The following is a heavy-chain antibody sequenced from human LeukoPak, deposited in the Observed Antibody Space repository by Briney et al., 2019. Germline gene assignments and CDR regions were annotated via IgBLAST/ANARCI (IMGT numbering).Heavy chain of an antibody. V-gene: IGHV4-61*02. D-gene: IGHD3-3*01. CDR1: GDSISSGSYY. CDR3: ARAHYDFWSGLNWFDP. Sequence: SETLSLTCTVSGDSISSGSYYWNWIRQPAEKGLEWIGRIYTSGSTNYNPSLKSRVTISVDTSKNQFSLKLSFVTAADTAVYYCARAHYDFWSGLNWFDPWGQGTLVTVSS. J-gene: IGHJ5*02. CDR2: IYTSGST.